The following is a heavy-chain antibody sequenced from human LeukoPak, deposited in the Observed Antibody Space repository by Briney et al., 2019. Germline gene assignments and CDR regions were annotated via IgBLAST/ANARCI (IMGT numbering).Heavy chain of an antibody. V-gene: IGHV1-2*06. CDR3: ARGPYGTGSHFDF. CDR1: GYTFTVYY. CDR2: INPNSGGT. D-gene: IGHD3-10*01. J-gene: IGHJ4*02. Sequence: GASVKVSCKASGYTFTVYYMHWVRQAPGQGLEWMGRINPNSGGTNYAQKFQGRVTMTRDTSISTAYMELSRLRSDDTAVYYCARGPYGTGSHFDFWGQGTLVTVSS.